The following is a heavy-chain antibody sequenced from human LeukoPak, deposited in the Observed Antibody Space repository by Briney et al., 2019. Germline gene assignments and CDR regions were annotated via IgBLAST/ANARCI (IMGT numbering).Heavy chain of an antibody. CDR1: GYSFTSYW. CDR3: ATRIAAAGTLIDY. CDR2: IDPSDSYT. D-gene: IGHD6-13*01. V-gene: IGHV5-10-1*01. Sequence: GESLKISCKGSGYSFTSYWISWVRQMPGKGLEWMGRIDPSDSYTNYSPSFQGHVTISADKSISTAYLQWSSLKASDTAMYYCATRIAAAGTLIDYWGQGTLVTVSS. J-gene: IGHJ4*02.